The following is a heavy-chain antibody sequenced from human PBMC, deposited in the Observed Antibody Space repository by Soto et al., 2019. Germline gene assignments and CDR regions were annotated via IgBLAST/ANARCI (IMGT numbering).Heavy chain of an antibody. CDR2: ISGSGGST. V-gene: IGHV3-23*01. Sequence: EVQLLESGGGLVQPGGSLRLSCSASGFTFSTYAMSWVRQAPGKGLEWVSGISGSGGSTYYTDSVGGRFTISRDNSKNTLYLQIRRMKAGDTAVYYCATNRLATAGSGGYWGQGTLVTVST. CDR1: GFTFSTYA. CDR3: ATNRLATAGSGGY. J-gene: IGHJ4*02. D-gene: IGHD6-13*01.